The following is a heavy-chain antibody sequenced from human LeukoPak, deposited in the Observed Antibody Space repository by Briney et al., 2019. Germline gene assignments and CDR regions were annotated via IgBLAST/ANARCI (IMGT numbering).Heavy chain of an antibody. CDR3: ARDSGEQQPVFDY. CDR1: GFTFSNFP. J-gene: IGHJ4*02. V-gene: IGHV3-23*01. CDR2: ISGSGGST. D-gene: IGHD6-13*01. Sequence: PGGSLRLSCAASGFTFSNFPMSWVRQAPGKGLEWVSTISGSGGSTYYADSVKGRFTISRDNSKNTLYLQMNSLRDEDTAVYYCARDSGEQQPVFDYWGQGTLVTVSS.